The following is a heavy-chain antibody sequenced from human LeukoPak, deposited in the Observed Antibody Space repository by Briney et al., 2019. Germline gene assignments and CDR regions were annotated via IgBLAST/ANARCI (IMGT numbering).Heavy chain of an antibody. CDR3: ARGVLGNYGSYFDY. V-gene: IGHV4-34*01. CDR2: INHSGST. J-gene: IGHJ4*02. CDR1: GGSFSGYY. Sequence: SETLSLTCAVYGGSFSGYYWSWIRQPPGKGLEWIGEINHSGSTNYNPSLKSRVTISVDTSKNQFSLKLSSVTAADTAVYYCARGVLGNYGSYFDYWGQGTLVTVSS. D-gene: IGHD3-10*01.